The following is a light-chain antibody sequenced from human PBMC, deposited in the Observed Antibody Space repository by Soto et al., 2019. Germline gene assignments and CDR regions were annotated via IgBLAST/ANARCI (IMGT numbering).Light chain of an antibody. Sequence: EIVLTQSPGTLSLSPGERATLSCRASQTVRTNYLAWFQHKPGQAPRLLIYGASSRATGIPDRFSGSGSGKDFTLTINSLEPEDLGVYFCQQYSHSPLTFGGGTKVEIK. CDR2: GAS. V-gene: IGKV3-20*01. CDR3: QQYSHSPLT. CDR1: QTVRTNY. J-gene: IGKJ4*01.